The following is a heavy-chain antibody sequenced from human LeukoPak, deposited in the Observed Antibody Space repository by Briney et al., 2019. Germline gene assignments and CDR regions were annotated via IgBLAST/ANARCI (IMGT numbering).Heavy chain of an antibody. D-gene: IGHD1-26*01. Sequence: PSETLSLTCAVYGGSFSGYYWSWIRQPPGKGLEWIGEINHSGSTNYNPSLKSRVTISVDTSKNQFSLKLSSVTAADTAVYYCARHQRLVGAVGYWGQGTLVTVSS. V-gene: IGHV4-34*01. CDR1: GGSFSGYY. J-gene: IGHJ4*02. CDR2: INHSGST. CDR3: ARHQRLVGAVGY.